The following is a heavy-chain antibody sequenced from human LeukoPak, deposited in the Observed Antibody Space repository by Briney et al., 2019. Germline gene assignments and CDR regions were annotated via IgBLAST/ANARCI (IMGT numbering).Heavy chain of an antibody. CDR1: GFTFSSYA. CDR3: ARNARDIVVVPAAMGTLDY. V-gene: IGHV3-30*01. J-gene: IGHJ4*02. Sequence: GGSLRLSCAASGFTFSSYAMHWARQAPGKGLEWVAVISYDGSNKYYADSVKGRFTISRDNSKNTLYLQMNSLRAEDTAVYYCARNARDIVVVPAAMGTLDYWGQGTLVTVSS. D-gene: IGHD2-2*01. CDR2: ISYDGSNK.